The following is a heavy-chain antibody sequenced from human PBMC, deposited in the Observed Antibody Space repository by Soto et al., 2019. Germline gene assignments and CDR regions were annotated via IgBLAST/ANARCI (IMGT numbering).Heavy chain of an antibody. CDR1: GFTFSSYA. D-gene: IGHD4-17*01. J-gene: IGHJ3*02. Sequence: GGSLRLSCAASGFTFSSYAMSWVRQAPGKGLEWVSAISGSGGSTYYADSVKGRFTISRDNSKNTLYRQMNSLRAEDTAVYYCAKGPDHDYGDYGAWDAFDIWGQGTMVTVSS. CDR2: ISGSGGST. V-gene: IGHV3-23*01. CDR3: AKGPDHDYGDYGAWDAFDI.